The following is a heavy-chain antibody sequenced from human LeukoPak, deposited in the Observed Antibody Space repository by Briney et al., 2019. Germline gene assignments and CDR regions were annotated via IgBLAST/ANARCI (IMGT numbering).Heavy chain of an antibody. V-gene: IGHV3-30*18. D-gene: IGHD5-18*01. J-gene: IGHJ4*02. Sequence: GRSLRLSCAASGFTFNTYVMHWVRQAPGKGLEWVGVISYDGSNKYYADSVKGRFTISRDNSKNTLYLQMNSLRAEDTALYYCAKDMSKDTTMVLLLDYWGQGTLVTVSS. CDR1: GFTFNTYV. CDR2: ISYDGSNK. CDR3: AKDMSKDTTMVLLLDY.